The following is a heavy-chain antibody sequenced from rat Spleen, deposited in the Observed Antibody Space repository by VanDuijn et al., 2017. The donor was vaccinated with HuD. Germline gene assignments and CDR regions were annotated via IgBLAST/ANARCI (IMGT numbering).Heavy chain of an antibody. CDR3: ARPSFGYPFAY. Sequence: EVQLVESGGGLVQPGRSMKLSCAASGFTFSHYDMAWVRQAPKKGLEWVASISYDGNNTYYRDSVKGRFTISRDKAKSTLYLQMDSLRSEDTATYYCARPSFGYPFAYWGQGTLVTVSS. J-gene: IGHJ3*01. D-gene: IGHD1-7*01. V-gene: IGHV5-7*01. CDR1: GFTFSHYD. CDR2: ISYDGNNT.